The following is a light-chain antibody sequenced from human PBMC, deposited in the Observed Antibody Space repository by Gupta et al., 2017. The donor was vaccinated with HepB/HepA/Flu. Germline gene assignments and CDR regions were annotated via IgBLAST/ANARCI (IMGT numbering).Light chain of an antibody. Sequence: EIVLTQSPATLSLSPGERATLSCRPSESIRYSLGWYQQKPGQAPRLVIDYASNRGPGIPGRFRCSGFGTDFTLTISSLEPEDFAVYDCQQRSKWPLTFGGGTKVEIK. V-gene: IGKV3-11*01. J-gene: IGKJ4*01. CDR2: YAS. CDR1: ESIRYS. CDR3: QQRSKWPLT.